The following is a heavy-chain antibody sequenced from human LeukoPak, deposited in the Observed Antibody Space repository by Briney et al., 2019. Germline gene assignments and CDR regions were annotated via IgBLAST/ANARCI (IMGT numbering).Heavy chain of an antibody. CDR2: ISSGGDII. CDR3: AKDMLAGTTPRTDF. V-gene: IGHV3-11*01. Sequence: GGSLRLSCAASGFTFTDHYMSWVRQAPGKGLEWVSYISSGGDIIYYADSVKGRFTISRDNSKNTLYLQMNSLRAEDTAVYYCAKDMLAGTTPRTDFWGQGTLVTVSS. CDR1: GFTFTDHY. D-gene: IGHD6-13*01. J-gene: IGHJ4*02.